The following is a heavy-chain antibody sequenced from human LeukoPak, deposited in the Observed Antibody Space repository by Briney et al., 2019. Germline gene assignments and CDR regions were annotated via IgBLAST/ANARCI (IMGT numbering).Heavy chain of an antibody. CDR1: GFTFSNYG. CDR3: ARDLATAMVVYFDY. J-gene: IGHJ4*02. CDR2: IRYDGSNK. D-gene: IGHD5-18*01. V-gene: IGHV3-30*02. Sequence: PGGSLRLSCAASGFTFSNYGMHWVRQAPGKGLEWVAFIRYDGSNKSYADSVKGRFTISRDNAKNSLYLQMNSLRAEDTAVYYCARDLATAMVVYFDYWGQGTLVTVSS.